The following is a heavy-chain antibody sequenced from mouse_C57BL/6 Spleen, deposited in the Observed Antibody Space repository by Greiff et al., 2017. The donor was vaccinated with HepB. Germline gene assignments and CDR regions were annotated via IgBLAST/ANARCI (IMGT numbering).Heavy chain of an antibody. J-gene: IGHJ3*01. Sequence: EVQVVESGGGLVQPGGSLKLSCAASGFTFSDYGMAWVRQAPRKGPEWVAFISNLAYSIYYADTVTGRFTISRENAKNTLYLEMSSLRSEDTAMYYCARGGLRRFAYWGQGTLVTVSA. CDR1: GFTFSDYG. D-gene: IGHD2-12*01. CDR2: ISNLAYSI. CDR3: ARGGLRRFAY. V-gene: IGHV5-15*01.